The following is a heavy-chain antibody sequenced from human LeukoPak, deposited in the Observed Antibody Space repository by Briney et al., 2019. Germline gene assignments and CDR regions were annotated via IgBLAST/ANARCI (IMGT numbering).Heavy chain of an antibody. J-gene: IGHJ4*02. CDR2: IHHDGRI. Sequence: GSLRLSCAGSGFSFTSYAMSWVRQPPGKGLEWIGEIHHDGRINYNPSLKSRVTLSVDKSKNQFSLRLNSVTAADTAMYYCARSHDHLWGNYPDYWGQGTLVTVSS. CDR3: ARSHDHLWGNYPDY. V-gene: IGHV4-4*02. CDR1: GFSFTSYA. D-gene: IGHD3-16*02.